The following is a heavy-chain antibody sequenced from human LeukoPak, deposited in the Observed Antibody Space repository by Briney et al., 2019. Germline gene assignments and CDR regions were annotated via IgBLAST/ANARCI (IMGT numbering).Heavy chain of an antibody. D-gene: IGHD2-2*01. Sequence: PSQTLSLTCTVSGGSITNLNFYWTWIRQPAGKRLEWIGRIYTSGGTNYNPSLKSRVTMSVDKSKNQISLKLASLTAADTALYYCAGRGSSSGTFDIWGPGTFVTVSS. V-gene: IGHV4-61*02. CDR1: GGSITNLNFY. J-gene: IGHJ3*02. CDR3: AGRGSSSGTFDI. CDR2: IYTSGGT.